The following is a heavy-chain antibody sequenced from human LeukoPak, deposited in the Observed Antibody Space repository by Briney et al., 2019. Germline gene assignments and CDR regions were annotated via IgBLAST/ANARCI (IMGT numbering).Heavy chain of an antibody. CDR1: GFTFRSYG. CDR3: ARERAGERPRPLLNYYYMDV. Sequence: GGSLRVSCAASGFTFRSYGMSWVRQAPGKGLDGVANIKQDGSEKHYVDSVKGRFTIARDNAKNSLYLQMNSLRAEDTAVYYCARERAGERPRPLLNYYYMDVWGKGTTVTISS. V-gene: IGHV3-7*01. D-gene: IGHD3-16*01. CDR2: IKQDGSEK. J-gene: IGHJ6*03.